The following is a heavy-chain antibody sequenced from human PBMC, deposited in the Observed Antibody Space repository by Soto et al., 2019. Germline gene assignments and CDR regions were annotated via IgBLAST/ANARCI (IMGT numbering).Heavy chain of an antibody. Sequence: EVQLVESGGGLVQPVGSLKLSCAASGFTFSGSAMHWVRQASGKGLEWVGRIRSKANSYATAYAASVKGRFTISRDDSKNTAYLQMNSLKTEDTAVYYCTTRDLGYCSGGSCYVVDFDYWGQGTLVTVSS. J-gene: IGHJ4*02. CDR1: GFTFSGSA. CDR3: TTRDLGYCSGGSCYVVDFDY. V-gene: IGHV3-73*02. D-gene: IGHD2-15*01. CDR2: IRSKANSYAT.